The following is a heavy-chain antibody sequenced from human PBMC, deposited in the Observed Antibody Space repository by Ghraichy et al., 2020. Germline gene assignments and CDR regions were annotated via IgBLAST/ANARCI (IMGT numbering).Heavy chain of an antibody. CDR2: ISSNGGNT. D-gene: IGHD1-7*01. CDR3: VKDGDQGRYNWNYNWFDP. J-gene: IGHJ5*02. Sequence: GGSLRLSCSASGFTFSNYAMHWVRQAPGKGLEYVSAISSNGGNTDYADSVKGRFTISRDNSKDTLYLQMTSLRAEDTAVYYCVKDGDQGRYNWNYNWFDPWGQGTLVTVSS. V-gene: IGHV3-64D*06. CDR1: GFTFSNYA.